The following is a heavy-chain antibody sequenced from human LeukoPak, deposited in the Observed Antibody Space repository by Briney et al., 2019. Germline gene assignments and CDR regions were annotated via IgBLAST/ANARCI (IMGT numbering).Heavy chain of an antibody. V-gene: IGHV3-21*01. CDR2: ISSSSSYI. Sequence: PGGSLRLSCAASGFTFSSYSMNWVRQAPGKGLEWVSSISSSSSYIYYADSVKGRFTISRDNAKNSLYLQMNSLRAEDTAVYYRAKEREPSKWLLLHDAFDIWGQGTMVTVSS. CDR3: AKEREPSKWLLLHDAFDI. D-gene: IGHD3-22*01. CDR1: GFTFSSYS. J-gene: IGHJ3*02.